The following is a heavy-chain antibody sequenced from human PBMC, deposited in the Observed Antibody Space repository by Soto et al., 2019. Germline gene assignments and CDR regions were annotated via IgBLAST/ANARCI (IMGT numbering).Heavy chain of an antibody. D-gene: IGHD2-15*01. V-gene: IGHV4-59*01. CDR2: IYYSGST. CDR1: GGSISSYY. CDR3: ARAYCSGGSCVGGISAYYFDY. Sequence: SETLSLTCTVSGGSISSYYWSWIRQPPGKGLEWIGYIYYSGSTNYNPSLKSRVTISVDTSKNQFSLKLSSVTAADTAVYYCARAYCSGGSCVGGISAYYFDYWGQGTLVTVSS. J-gene: IGHJ4*02.